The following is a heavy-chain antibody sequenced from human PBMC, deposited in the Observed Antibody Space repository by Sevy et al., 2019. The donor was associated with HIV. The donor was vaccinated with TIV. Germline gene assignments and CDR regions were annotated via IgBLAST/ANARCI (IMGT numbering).Heavy chain of an antibody. V-gene: IGHV3-21*01. Sequence: GGSLRLSCAASGFTFSTYSMNWVRQAPGKGLEWVSSIGSSGTSIFYADSVKGRFTISRDNAKNSLFLQMNSLRGEDTAIYYCAKETDEAFDIWGQGKMVTVSS. CDR1: GFTFSTYS. CDR3: AKETDEAFDI. CDR2: IGSSGTSI. D-gene: IGHD1-1*01. J-gene: IGHJ3*02.